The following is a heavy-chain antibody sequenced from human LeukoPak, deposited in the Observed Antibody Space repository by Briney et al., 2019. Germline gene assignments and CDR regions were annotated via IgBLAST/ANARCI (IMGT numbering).Heavy chain of an antibody. CDR2: ISYDGSNK. CDR1: GFTFSSYG. Sequence: GRSLRLSCAASGFTFSSYGMHWVRQAPGKGLEGVAVISYDGSNKYYADSVKGRFPISRDNSKNTVYLQMNRLRAEDTAVYYCAKEDGSGSSVFLDAFDIWGQGTMVTVSS. J-gene: IGHJ3*02. D-gene: IGHD3-10*01. CDR3: AKEDGSGSSVFLDAFDI. V-gene: IGHV3-30*18.